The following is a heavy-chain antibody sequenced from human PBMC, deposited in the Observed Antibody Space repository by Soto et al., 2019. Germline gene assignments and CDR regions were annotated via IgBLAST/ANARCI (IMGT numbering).Heavy chain of an antibody. CDR3: TGGGVRSGPGY. CDR2: INTLSTTM. J-gene: IGHJ4*02. D-gene: IGHD3-10*01. V-gene: IGHV3-48*01. CDR1: GFTFSGSS. Sequence: EVQLVESGGGLVQPGGSLRLSCAASGFTFSGSSMNWIRQAPGKGLEGISYINTLSTTMYYADSVKGRFSISRDNAKNSLSLQMNSLRADDTAIYYCTGGGVRSGPGYWGQGTLVTFSS.